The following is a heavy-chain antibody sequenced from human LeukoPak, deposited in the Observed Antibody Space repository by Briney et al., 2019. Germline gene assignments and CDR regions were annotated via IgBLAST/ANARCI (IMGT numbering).Heavy chain of an antibody. D-gene: IGHD1-1*01. J-gene: IGHJ4*02. CDR2: FDPEDGET. V-gene: IGHV1-24*01. CDR3: ATGGERKWSLDY. Sequence: ASVTVSCKVSGYTLPELSMHWVRQAPGKGMEGMGGFDPEDGETIYAQKFQGRVTMTEDTSTDTAYMELSSLRSEDTAVYYCATGGERKWSLDYWDQGTLVTVSS. CDR1: GYTLPELS.